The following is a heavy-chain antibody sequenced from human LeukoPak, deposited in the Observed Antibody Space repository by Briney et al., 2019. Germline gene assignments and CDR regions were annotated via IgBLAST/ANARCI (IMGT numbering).Heavy chain of an antibody. V-gene: IGHV4-31*03. D-gene: IGHD5-18*01. J-gene: IGHJ5*02. Sequence: SETLSLTCTVSGGSISSGGYYWSWIRQHPGKGLEWIGEINHSGSTNYNPSLKSRVTISVDTPKNQFSLKLSSVTAADTAVYYCARLVDTAMGNWFDPWGQGTLVTVSS. CDR1: GGSISSGGYY. CDR2: INHSGST. CDR3: ARLVDTAMGNWFDP.